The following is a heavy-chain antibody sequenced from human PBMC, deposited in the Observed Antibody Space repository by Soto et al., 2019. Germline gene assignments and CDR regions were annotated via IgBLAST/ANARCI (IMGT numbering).Heavy chain of an antibody. D-gene: IGHD6-13*01. CDR1: GGSISTYY. Sequence: PSETLSLTCTVSGGSISTYYWSWIRQPPGKGLEWIGYIHYSGRTNHNPSLKSRVTISVDTSKTQFSLNLSSVTAADTAVYFCARGKEAAAGPGIFDSWGQGTLVTVSS. V-gene: IGHV4-59*01. J-gene: IGHJ4*02. CDR2: IHYSGRT. CDR3: ARGKEAAAGPGIFDS.